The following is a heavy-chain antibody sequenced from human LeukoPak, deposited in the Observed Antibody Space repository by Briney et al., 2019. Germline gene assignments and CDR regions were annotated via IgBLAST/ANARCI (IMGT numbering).Heavy chain of an antibody. J-gene: IGHJ4*02. D-gene: IGHD6-6*01. CDR2: INHSGST. CDR1: GGSFSGYY. CDR3: ARGYGYSSSSGPHDY. Sequence: SETLSLTCAVYGGSFSGYYWSWICQPPGKGLEWIGEINHSGSTNYNPSLKSRVTISVDTSKNQFSPKLSSVTAADTAVYYCARGYGYSSSSGPHDYWGQGTLVTVSS. V-gene: IGHV4-34*01.